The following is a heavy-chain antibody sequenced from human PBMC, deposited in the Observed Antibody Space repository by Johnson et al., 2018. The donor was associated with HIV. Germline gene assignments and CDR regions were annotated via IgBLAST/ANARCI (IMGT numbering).Heavy chain of an antibody. CDR1: GFTFSDYY. D-gene: IGHD6-13*01. CDR2: ISSSGSSI. Sequence: QVQLVESGGGLVQPGGSLRLSCAASGFTFSDYYMNWIRQAPGKGLEWVSYISSSGSSIYYADSVKGRFTISRDNAENSLYLQMNSPRAEDQAVYYCARDGGVAAAVGVVAFDIWGQGTLVTVSS. J-gene: IGHJ3*02. CDR3: ARDGGVAAAVGVVAFDI. V-gene: IGHV3-11*04.